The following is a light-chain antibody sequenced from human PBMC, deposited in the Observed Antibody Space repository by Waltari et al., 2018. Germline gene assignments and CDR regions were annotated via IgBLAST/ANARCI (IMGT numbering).Light chain of an antibody. CDR1: QTVRNY. CDR2: DAS. J-gene: IGKJ5*01. Sequence: EIVLTQSPATLSLSPGESATLSCRASQTVRNYLAWYHQRPGQAPRLLIFDASSRATGVPARFGGSGSETDFTLTITSLEPEDFGVYYCQQRLIWPLTFGQGTRLEI. CDR3: QQRLIWPLT. V-gene: IGKV3-11*01.